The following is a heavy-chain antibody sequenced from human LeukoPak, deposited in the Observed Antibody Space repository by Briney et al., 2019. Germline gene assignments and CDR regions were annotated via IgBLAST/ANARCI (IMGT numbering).Heavy chain of an antibody. CDR2: IYHSGST. CDR1: GYSISSGYY. D-gene: IGHD3-10*01. Sequence: SETLSLTCTVSGYSISSGYYWGWIRQPPGKGLEWIGSIYHSGSTNYNPSLKSRVTISVDTSKNQFSLKLSSVTAADTAVYYCARIAGFGPRGWFDPWGQGTLVTVSS. J-gene: IGHJ5*02. CDR3: ARIAGFGPRGWFDP. V-gene: IGHV4-38-2*02.